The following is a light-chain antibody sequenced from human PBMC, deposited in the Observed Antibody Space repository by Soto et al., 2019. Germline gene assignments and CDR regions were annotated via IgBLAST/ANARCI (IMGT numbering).Light chain of an antibody. J-gene: IGKJ1*01. CDR2: GAS. V-gene: IGKV3-15*01. Sequence: EIVMTQSPATLSVSPGERATLSCRASQTVSSNLAWYQQKLGQAPRLLIYGASTRATGVPARFSGSGSATEFTLNISSLQSEDFAVYCCQQYNVWPPWTFGQGTKVDI. CDR1: QTVSSN. CDR3: QQYNVWPPWT.